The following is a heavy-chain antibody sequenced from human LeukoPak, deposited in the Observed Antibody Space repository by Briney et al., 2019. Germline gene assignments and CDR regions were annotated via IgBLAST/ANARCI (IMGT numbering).Heavy chain of an antibody. J-gene: IGHJ5*02. CDR2: IIPILGIA. CDR3: AISGSYSNWFDP. CDR1: GGTFSSYT. Sequence: GASVKVSCKASGGTFSSYTISWVRQAPGQGLEWMGRIIPILGIANYAQKFQGRVTITADKSTSTAYIELSSLRSEDTAVYYCAISGSYSNWFDPWGQGTLVTVSS. D-gene: IGHD1-26*01. V-gene: IGHV1-69*02.